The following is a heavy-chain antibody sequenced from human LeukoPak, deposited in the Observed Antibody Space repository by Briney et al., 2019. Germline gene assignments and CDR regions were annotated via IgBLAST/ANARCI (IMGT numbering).Heavy chain of an antibody. CDR3: ARVGVVPAAADFDY. D-gene: IGHD2-2*01. CDR2: IKQDGSEK. J-gene: IGHJ4*02. Sequence: TGGSLRLSCAASGFTFSSYWMSWVRQAPGKGLEWVANIKQDGSEKYYVDSVKGRFTISRDNAKNSLYLQMNSLRAEDTAVYYCARVGVVPAAADFDYWGQGTLVTVSS. V-gene: IGHV3-7*01. CDR1: GFTFSSYW.